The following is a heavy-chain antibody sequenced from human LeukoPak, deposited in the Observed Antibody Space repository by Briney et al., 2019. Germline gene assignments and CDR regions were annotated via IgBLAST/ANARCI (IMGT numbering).Heavy chain of an antibody. Sequence: SETLSLTCAVYGGPFSDYFWGWIRQPPGKGLEWIGEINHSGRTYYNPSLKSRVTISVDTSKNQFSLNLSSVTAADTAVYYCARDVVVVPAAIHYGMDVWGQGTTVTVSS. CDR2: INHSGRT. J-gene: IGHJ6*02. D-gene: IGHD2-2*01. CDR3: ARDVVVVPAAIHYGMDV. V-gene: IGHV4-34*01. CDR1: GGPFSDYF.